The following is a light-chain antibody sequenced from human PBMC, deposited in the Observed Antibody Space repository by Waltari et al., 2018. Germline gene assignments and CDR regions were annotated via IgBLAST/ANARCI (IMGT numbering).Light chain of an antibody. CDR3: CSYVGLGTYV. CDR1: TSDVGNYNL. CDR2: EVT. Sequence: QSGLAQPASASGSPGQSITIPCTGTTSDVGNYNLVYWYQQPPGKAPRLLIYEVTKRAPGTSDRFSASKSGNTASLSISGLQAQEDEADYYCCSYVGLGTYVFGTGTKVTV. J-gene: IGLJ1*01. V-gene: IGLV2-23*02.